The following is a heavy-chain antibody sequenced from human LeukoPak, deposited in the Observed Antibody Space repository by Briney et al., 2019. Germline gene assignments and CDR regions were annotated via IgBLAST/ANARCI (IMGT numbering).Heavy chain of an antibody. J-gene: IGHJ3*02. D-gene: IGHD1-26*01. Sequence: GGSLRLSCVASGFTLSSYSMNWVRQAPGRGLEWVSSISSGSSVIFYADSVKGRFTISRDNAENSLYLQMISLRAEDTALYYCARGGTGATKDDTFDIWGQGTMVTVSS. CDR1: GFTLSSYS. V-gene: IGHV3-21*01. CDR2: ISSGSSVI. CDR3: ARGGTGATKDDTFDI.